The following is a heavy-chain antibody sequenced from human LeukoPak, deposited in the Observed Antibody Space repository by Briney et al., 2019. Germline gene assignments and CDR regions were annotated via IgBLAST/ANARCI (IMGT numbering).Heavy chain of an antibody. CDR3: ARAALPSFHYFDY. V-gene: IGHV3-48*01. CDR2: ISSSRTTI. CDR1: GFTFSGHS. Sequence: GGSLRLSCAASGFTFSGHSMNWVRLAPGKGLEWVSYISSSRTTIYYADSVKGRFTISRDNARNSLYPEMKSLRAEDTAVYYCARAALPSFHYFDYCGQGALVTVSS. J-gene: IGHJ4*02. D-gene: IGHD2/OR15-2a*01.